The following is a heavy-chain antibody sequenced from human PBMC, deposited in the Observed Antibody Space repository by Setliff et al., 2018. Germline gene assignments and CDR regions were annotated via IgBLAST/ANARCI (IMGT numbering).Heavy chain of an antibody. J-gene: IGHJ4*02. CDR3: ARFYGDYQFDY. Sequence: SETLSLTCTVSGGSFTGTTYYWGWIRQSPGKGLEWIGTIINSGSTYYNPSLKSRLTLSVDTSKNQFSLELNSVTAADTAVYYCARFYGDYQFDYWGQGTLVTVSS. CDR2: IINSGST. CDR1: GGSFTGTTYY. D-gene: IGHD4-17*01. V-gene: IGHV4-39*01.